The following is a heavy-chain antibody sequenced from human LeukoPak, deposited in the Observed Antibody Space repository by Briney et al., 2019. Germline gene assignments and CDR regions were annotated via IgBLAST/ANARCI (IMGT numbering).Heavy chain of an antibody. D-gene: IGHD3-16*02. CDR2: IYSGGRT. V-gene: IGHV3-53*01. CDR3: AKHRYPEYYYYMDV. CDR1: GFSVRDSY. J-gene: IGHJ6*03. Sequence: GGSLRLSCTASGFSVRDSYMSWVRQAPGKGLEWVSVIYSGGRTYYADSVRGRSTISRDNSKNTLYLQMNSLRAEDTAVYYCAKHRYPEYYYYMDVWGKGTTVTVSS.